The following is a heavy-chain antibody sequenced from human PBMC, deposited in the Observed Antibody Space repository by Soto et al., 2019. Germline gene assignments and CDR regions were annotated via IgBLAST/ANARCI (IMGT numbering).Heavy chain of an antibody. CDR3: AGTYYYGSGSYYFDY. D-gene: IGHD3-10*01. Sequence: SVKVSCKASGCTFSSYAISWVRQAPGQGLEWMGGIIPIFGTANYAQKFQGRVTITADKSTSTAYMELSSLRSEDTAVYYCAGTYYYGSGSYYFDYWGQGTLVTVSS. CDR2: IIPIFGTA. V-gene: IGHV1-69*06. J-gene: IGHJ4*02. CDR1: GCTFSSYA.